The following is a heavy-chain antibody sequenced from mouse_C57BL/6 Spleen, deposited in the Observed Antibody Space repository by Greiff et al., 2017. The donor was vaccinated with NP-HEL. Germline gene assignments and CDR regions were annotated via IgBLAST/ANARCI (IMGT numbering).Heavy chain of an antibody. J-gene: IGHJ2*01. Sequence: ESGPGLVKPSQSLSLTCSVTGYSITSGYYWNWIRQFPGNKLEWMGYISYDGSNNYNPSLKNRISITRDTSKNQFFLKLNSVTTEDTATYYCARLSLYFDYWGQGTTLTVSS. CDR1: GYSITSGYY. D-gene: IGHD6-1*01. CDR3: ARLSLYFDY. CDR2: ISYDGSN. V-gene: IGHV3-6*01.